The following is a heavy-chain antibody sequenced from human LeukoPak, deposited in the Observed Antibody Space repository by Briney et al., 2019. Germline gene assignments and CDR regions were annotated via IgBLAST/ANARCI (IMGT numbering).Heavy chain of an antibody. J-gene: IGHJ4*02. V-gene: IGHV3-23*01. Sequence: GGSLRLSCAASGFTFSSYAMSWVRQAPGKGLEWVSVISGSGGSTYYADSVKGRFTISRENSKDTLYLEMSSLRVDDTAVYYCAKMWRVGGVTTLDYWGQGTLVTVDS. D-gene: IGHD3-16*01. CDR1: GFTFSSYA. CDR2: ISGSGGST. CDR3: AKMWRVGGVTTLDY.